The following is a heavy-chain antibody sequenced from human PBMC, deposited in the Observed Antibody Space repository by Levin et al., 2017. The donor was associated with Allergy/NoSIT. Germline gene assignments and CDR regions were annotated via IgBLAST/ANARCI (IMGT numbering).Heavy chain of an antibody. Sequence: GGSLRLSCAASGFTFSDYYMTWIRRAPGKGLEWVSYISSSGTIIYYGDSVKGRFTISRDNAKNSLFLQMNSLRVEDTAAYYCARVTRCGGDCYFLDYWGQGALVTVSS. CDR2: ISSSGTII. J-gene: IGHJ4*02. D-gene: IGHD2-21*02. CDR3: ARVTRCGGDCYFLDY. CDR1: GFTFSDYY. V-gene: IGHV3-11*01.